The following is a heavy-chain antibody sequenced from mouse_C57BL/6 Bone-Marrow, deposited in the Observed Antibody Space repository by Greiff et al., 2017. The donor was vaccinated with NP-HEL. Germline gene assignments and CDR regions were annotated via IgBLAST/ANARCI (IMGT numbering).Heavy chain of an antibody. V-gene: IGHV1-26*01. CDR1: GYTFTDYY. J-gene: IGHJ3*01. Sequence: VQLQQSGPELVKPGASVKISCKASGYTFTDYYMNWVKQSHGKSLEWIGDINPNNGGTSYNQKFKGKATLTVDKSSSTAYMELRSLTSEDSAVYYCASNSGLAYWGQGTLVTVSA. CDR2: INPNNGGT. D-gene: IGHD1-3*01. CDR3: ASNSGLAY.